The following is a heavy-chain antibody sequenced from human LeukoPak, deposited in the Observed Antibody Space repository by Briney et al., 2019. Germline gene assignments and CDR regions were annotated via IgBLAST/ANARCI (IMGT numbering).Heavy chain of an antibody. V-gene: IGHV1-18*01. Sequence: PAASVKVSCKASGYTFTSYGISWVRQAPGQGLEWMGWIIAYNGNTNYAQKLQGRVTMTTDTSTSTAYMELRSLRSDDTAVYYCARDLRMGYSSGRYSWGTGSSNDYWGQGTLVTVSS. CDR1: GYTFTSYG. CDR2: IIAYNGNT. CDR3: ARDLRMGYSSGRYSWGTGSSNDY. J-gene: IGHJ4*02. D-gene: IGHD6-19*01.